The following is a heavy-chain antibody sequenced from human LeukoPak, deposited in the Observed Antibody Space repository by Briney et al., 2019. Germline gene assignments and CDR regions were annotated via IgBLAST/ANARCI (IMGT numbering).Heavy chain of an antibody. Sequence: SETLSLTCAVYGGSFSGYYWSWIRQPPGKGLEWIGEINHSGSTNYNPSLKSRVTISVDTSKNQFSLKLSSVTAADTAVYYCASTVADILTGYYNDYWGQGTLVTVSS. D-gene: IGHD3-9*01. CDR3: ASTVADILTGYYNDY. V-gene: IGHV4-34*01. CDR2: INHSGST. CDR1: GGSFSGYY. J-gene: IGHJ4*02.